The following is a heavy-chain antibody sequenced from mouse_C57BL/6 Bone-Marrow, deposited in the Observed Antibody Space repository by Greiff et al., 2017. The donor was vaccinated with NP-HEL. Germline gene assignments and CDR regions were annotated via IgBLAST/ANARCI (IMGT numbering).Heavy chain of an antibody. CDR1: GFNIKDDY. CDR2: IDPENGDT. CDR3: TTANWDTDY. Sequence: EVKLVESGAELVRPGASVKLSCTASGFNIKDDYMHWVKQRPEQGLEWIGWIDPENGDTEYASKFQGKATITADTSSNTAYLQLSSLTSEDTAVYYCTTANWDTDYWGQGTTLTVSS. D-gene: IGHD4-1*01. J-gene: IGHJ2*01. V-gene: IGHV14-4*01.